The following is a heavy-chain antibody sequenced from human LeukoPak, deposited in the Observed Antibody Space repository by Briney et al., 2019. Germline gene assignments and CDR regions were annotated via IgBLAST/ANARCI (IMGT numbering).Heavy chain of an antibody. Sequence: GRSLRLSCAASGFTFSSYAMHWVRQAPGKGLEWVAVISYDGSNKYYADSVKGRFTISRDNSKNTLYLQMNSLRAEDTAVYYCARDVYWGQGTLATVSS. CDR3: ARDVY. CDR2: ISYDGSNK. J-gene: IGHJ4*02. V-gene: IGHV3-30*04. CDR1: GFTFSSYA.